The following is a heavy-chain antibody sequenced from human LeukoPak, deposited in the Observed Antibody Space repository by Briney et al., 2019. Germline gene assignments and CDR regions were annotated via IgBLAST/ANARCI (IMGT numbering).Heavy chain of an antibody. CDR3: AKGGKWGVTPFDY. J-gene: IGHJ4*02. CDR2: ISGGGGST. CDR1: GFTFSSYA. Sequence: GGSLRLSCAASGFTFSSYAMSWVRQAPGKGLEWVSTISGGGGSTYYADSVKGRFTISRDNSKNTLYLQVNSLRAEDTAVYYCAKGGKWGVTPFDYWGQGTLVTVSS. V-gene: IGHV3-23*01. D-gene: IGHD1-26*01.